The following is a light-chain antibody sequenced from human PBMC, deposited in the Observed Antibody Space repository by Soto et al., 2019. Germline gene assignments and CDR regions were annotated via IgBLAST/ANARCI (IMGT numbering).Light chain of an antibody. J-gene: IGLJ2*01. CDR1: SSDVGGYNY. CDR2: EVS. Sequence: QSVLTQPASVSGSPGQSITISCTGTSSDVGGYNYVSWYQQHPGKAPKLLIFEVSNRPSGISIRFSGSKSGNTASLTISGLQAEDEADYYCSSYTSSSTLKVFGGGTKVTVL. CDR3: SSYTSSSTLKV. V-gene: IGLV2-14*01.